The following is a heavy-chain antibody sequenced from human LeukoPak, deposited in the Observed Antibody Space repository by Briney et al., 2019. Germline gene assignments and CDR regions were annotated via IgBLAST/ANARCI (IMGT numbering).Heavy chain of an antibody. CDR2: IWYDGSNK. CDR1: GFAFNFYA. CDR3: ARDLDDSSGYPI. J-gene: IGHJ4*02. V-gene: IGHV3-33*08. D-gene: IGHD3-22*01. Sequence: GGSLRLSCAASGFAFNFYAMTWVRQAPGKGLEWVAVIWYDGSNKYYADSVKGRFTISRDNSKNTLYLQMNSLRAEDTAVYYCARDLDDSSGYPIWGQGTLVTVSS.